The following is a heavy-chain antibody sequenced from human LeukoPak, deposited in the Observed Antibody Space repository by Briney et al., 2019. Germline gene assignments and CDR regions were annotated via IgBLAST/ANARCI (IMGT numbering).Heavy chain of an antibody. V-gene: IGHV4-59*08. Sequence: EASETLSLTCTVSGGSISSYYWSWIRRPPGKGLEWIGYIYYSGSTNYNPSLKSRVTISVDTSKNQFSLKLSSVTAADTAVYYCARHRNYYDSSGSHNWFDPWGQGTLVTVSS. D-gene: IGHD3-22*01. CDR1: GGSISSYY. J-gene: IGHJ5*02. CDR2: IYYSGST. CDR3: ARHRNYYDSSGSHNWFDP.